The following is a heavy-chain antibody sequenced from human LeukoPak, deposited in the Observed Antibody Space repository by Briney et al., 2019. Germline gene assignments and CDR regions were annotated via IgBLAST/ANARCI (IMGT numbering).Heavy chain of an antibody. CDR3: AKVLFYSYYFDY. Sequence: GGSLRLSCAASGLTFSSYAMSWVRQAPGKGLEWVSAISGSGGSTYYADSVKGRFTISRDNSKNTLYLQMNSLRAEDTAVYYCAKVLFYSYYFDYWGQGTLVTVSS. J-gene: IGHJ4*02. CDR2: ISGSGGST. V-gene: IGHV3-23*01. CDR1: GLTFSSYA. D-gene: IGHD2-21*01.